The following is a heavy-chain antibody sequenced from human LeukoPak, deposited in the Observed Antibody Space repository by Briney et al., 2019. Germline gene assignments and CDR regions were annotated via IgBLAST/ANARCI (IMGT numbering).Heavy chain of an antibody. CDR1: GGSISSYY. CDR2: IYYSGST. CDR3: ARXTGYYYDSSGFLKTPYYFDY. D-gene: IGHD3-22*01. V-gene: IGHV4-59*01. J-gene: IGHJ4*02. Sequence: PSETLSLTCTVSGGSISSYYWSWIRQPPGKGLEWIGYIYYSGSTNYNPSLKSRVTISVDTSKNQFSLKLSSVTAADTAVYDCARXTGYYYDSSGFLKTPYYFDYWGQGTLVTVSS.